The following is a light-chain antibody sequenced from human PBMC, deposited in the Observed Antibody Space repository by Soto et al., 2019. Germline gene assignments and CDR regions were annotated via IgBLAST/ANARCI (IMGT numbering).Light chain of an antibody. CDR2: DAS. J-gene: IGKJ1*01. V-gene: IGKV3-11*01. Sequence: EIVLTQSPATLSLSPGERATLSCRASQSISLYLDWYQHRPGQAPRLLIYDASNRATDIPARFSGSGSGTAFTLTISSLEPEDFAVYYCQQREAFGQGTKVEIK. CDR1: QSISLY. CDR3: QQREA.